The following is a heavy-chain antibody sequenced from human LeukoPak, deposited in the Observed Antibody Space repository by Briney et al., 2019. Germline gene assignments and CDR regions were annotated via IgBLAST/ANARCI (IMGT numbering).Heavy chain of an antibody. CDR1: GFTFSSYA. Sequence: GRSLRLSCAASGFTFSSYAMHWVRQAPGKGLEWVAVISYDGSNKYYADSVKGRFTISRDNSKNTLYLQMNSLRAEDTAVYYCARDYYGSGRHDYWGQGTLVTASS. CDR2: ISYDGSNK. V-gene: IGHV3-30*04. J-gene: IGHJ4*02. CDR3: ARDYYGSGRHDY. D-gene: IGHD3-10*01.